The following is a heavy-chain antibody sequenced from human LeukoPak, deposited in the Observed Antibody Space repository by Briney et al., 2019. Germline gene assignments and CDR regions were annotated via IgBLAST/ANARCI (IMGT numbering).Heavy chain of an antibody. J-gene: IGHJ4*02. CDR1: GVTVSSHH. V-gene: IGHV3-53*01. D-gene: IGHD5-12*01. CDR2: IYSGGST. Sequence: GFLRLFFAASGVTVSSHHISLVRQGPGEGVGGVSVIYSGGSTYYADSVKGRFTISRDNSKNTLYLQMSSLRAEDTAVYYCASIYSGYGYGHYWGQGTLVTVSS. CDR3: ASIYSGYGYGHY.